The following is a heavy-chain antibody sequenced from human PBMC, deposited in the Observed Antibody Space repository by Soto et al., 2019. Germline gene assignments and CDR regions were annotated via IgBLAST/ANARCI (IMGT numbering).Heavy chain of an antibody. D-gene: IGHD1-1*01. CDR1: GFTFSSYA. CDR3: AKDQEVRSELEVRYLDP. CDR2: ISGSGGRT. Sequence: EVQLLESGGGLVQPGWSLRLSCAASGFTFSSYAMTWVRQAPGKGLEWVSGISGSGGRTYDADSVKGRFTISRDNSKNTLYLQMNSLRGDDTAVYYCAKDQEVRSELEVRYLDPWGRGTLVTVSS. J-gene: IGHJ2*01. V-gene: IGHV3-23*01.